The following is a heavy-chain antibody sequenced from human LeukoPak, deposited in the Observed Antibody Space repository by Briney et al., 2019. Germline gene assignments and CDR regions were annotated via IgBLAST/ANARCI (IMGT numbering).Heavy chain of an antibody. V-gene: IGHV4-38-2*01. CDR1: GYSISSGYY. Sequence: PSETLSLTCAVSGYSISSGYYWGWIRQPPGKGLGWIGSIYHSGGTTYNPSLNSRVTISVDTSKTQFSLKLSSVTAADTAVYYCARLHSIAISGAFDIWGQGTMVTVSS. CDR2: IYHSGGT. J-gene: IGHJ3*02. D-gene: IGHD2/OR15-2a*01. CDR3: ARLHSIAISGAFDI.